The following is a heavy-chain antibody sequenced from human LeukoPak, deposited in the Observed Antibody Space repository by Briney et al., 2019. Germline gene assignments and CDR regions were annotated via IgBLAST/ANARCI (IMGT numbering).Heavy chain of an antibody. CDR2: INPSGGST. CDR3: ARGVERREYSRNAFDI. V-gene: IGHV1-46*01. Sequence: ASVKVSCKASGYTFTCYYMHWERQAPGQGLEWMGIINPSGGSTSYAQKFQGRVTMTRDTSTSTVYMELSSLRSEDTAVYYCARGVERREYSRNAFDIWGQGTMVTVSS. D-gene: IGHD6-6*01. CDR1: GYTFTCYY. J-gene: IGHJ3*02.